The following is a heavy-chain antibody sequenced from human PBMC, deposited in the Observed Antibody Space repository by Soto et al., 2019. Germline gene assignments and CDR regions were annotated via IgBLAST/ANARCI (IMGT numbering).Heavy chain of an antibody. V-gene: IGHV3-23*01. Sequence: EVQLLESGGGLVQPGGSLRLSCAASGFTFSSYAMGWVRQAPGKGLEWVSAVSAGGTSAYYAASVEGRFTISRDNSKNTLYLQMNSLRVEDTAGYYCADRCSGGRCSPFDNWGQGTLVTVAS. J-gene: IGHJ4*02. CDR1: GFTFSSYA. CDR2: VSAGGTSA. D-gene: IGHD2-15*01. CDR3: ADRCSGGRCSPFDN.